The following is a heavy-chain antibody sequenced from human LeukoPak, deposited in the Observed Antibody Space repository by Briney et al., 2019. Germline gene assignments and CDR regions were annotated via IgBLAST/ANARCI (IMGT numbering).Heavy chain of an antibody. CDR3: ARVAGTTGTPYDAFDI. V-gene: IGHV4-31*03. CDR2: IYYSGST. CDR1: GGSISSGGYY. J-gene: IGHJ3*02. D-gene: IGHD1-1*01. Sequence: SQTLSLTCTVSGGSISSGGYYWSWIRQHPGKGLEWIGYIYYSGSTYYNPSLKSRVTISVDTSKNQFSLKLSSVTAADTAVYYCARVAGTTGTPYDAFDIWGQGTMVTVSS.